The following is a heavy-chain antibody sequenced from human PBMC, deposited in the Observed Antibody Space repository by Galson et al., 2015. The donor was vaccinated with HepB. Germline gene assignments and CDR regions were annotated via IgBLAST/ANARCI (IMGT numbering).Heavy chain of an antibody. CDR2: IDPSDSYT. J-gene: IGHJ3*02. CDR3: ARPRQYCSGGSCNGVPDAFDI. D-gene: IGHD2-15*01. V-gene: IGHV5-10-1*01. Sequence: QSGAEVKKPGESLRISCKGSGYSFTSYWISWVRQMPGKGLEWMGRIDPSDSYTNYSPSFQGHVTISADKSISTAYLQWSSLKASDTAMYYCARPRQYCSGGSCNGVPDAFDIWGQGTMVTVSS. CDR1: GYSFTSYW.